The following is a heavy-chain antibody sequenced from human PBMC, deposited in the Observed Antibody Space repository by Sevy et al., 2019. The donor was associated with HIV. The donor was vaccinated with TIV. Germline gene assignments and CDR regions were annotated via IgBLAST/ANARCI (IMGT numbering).Heavy chain of an antibody. D-gene: IGHD4-17*01. CDR1: GFTFSSYE. J-gene: IGHJ3*02. CDR2: IWYDGSNK. V-gene: IGHV3-33*08. CDR3: ARGYGDYRIDAFDI. Sequence: GGSLRLSCAASGFTFSSYEMNWVRQAPGKGLEWVAVIWYDGSNKYYADSVKGRFTISRDNSKNTLYLQMNSLRAEDTAVYYCARGYGDYRIDAFDIWGQGTMVTVSS.